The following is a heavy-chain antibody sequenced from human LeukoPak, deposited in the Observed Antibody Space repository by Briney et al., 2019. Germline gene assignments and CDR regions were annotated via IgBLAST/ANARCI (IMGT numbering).Heavy chain of an antibody. D-gene: IGHD2-2*01. J-gene: IGHJ3*02. CDR3: SNPSQMPLTNVFDI. V-gene: IGHV1-69*01. CDR2: A. Sequence: ANYAQKFQGSVTITADESPNTAYMELSSLRSEDTAVYYCSNPSQMPLTNVFDIWGQGTMVIFSS.